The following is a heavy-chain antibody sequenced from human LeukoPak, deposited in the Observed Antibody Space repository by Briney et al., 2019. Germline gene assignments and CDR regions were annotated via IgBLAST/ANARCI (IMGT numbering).Heavy chain of an antibody. Sequence: PSETLSLTCAVSGGSISSSTWWTWVRLPPGKGLEWIGEVFHSGSTNLNPSLKSRLTLSVDESKHEFSLKLTSVTPADTAVYYCASGGLVSRYLDHWGQGTLVTVSS. CDR1: GGSISSSTW. CDR3: ASGGLVSRYLDH. D-gene: IGHD3-9*01. V-gene: IGHV4-4*02. J-gene: IGHJ4*02. CDR2: VFHSGST.